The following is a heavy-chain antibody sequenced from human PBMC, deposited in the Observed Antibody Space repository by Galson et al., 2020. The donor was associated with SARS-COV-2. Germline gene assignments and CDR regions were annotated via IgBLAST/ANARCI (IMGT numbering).Heavy chain of an antibody. CDR1: GGSIGSSSFY. D-gene: IGHD4-4*01. J-gene: IGHJ6*02. CDR3: ARSYTDYYYYAMDV. V-gene: IGHV4-39*01. CDR2: IYSTGRA. Sequence: SETLSLTCTVSGGSIGSSSFYWGWIRQPPGQGLEWIGSIYSTGRAYYSPSLKSRVTMSVDTSKHQFSLRLSSLTAADTAVYYCARSYTDYYYYAMDVWGQGTTVTVSS.